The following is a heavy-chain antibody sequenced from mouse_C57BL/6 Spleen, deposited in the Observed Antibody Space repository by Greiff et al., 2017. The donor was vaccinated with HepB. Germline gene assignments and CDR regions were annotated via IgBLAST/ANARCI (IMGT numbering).Heavy chain of an antibody. CDR3: EREYYFDY. V-gene: IGHV1-82*01. CDR1: GYAFSSSW. Sequence: QVQLQQSGPELVKPGASVKISCKASGYAFSSSWMNWVKQRPGKGLEWIGRIYPGDGDTNYNGKFKGKATLTADKSSSTAYMQLSSLTSEDSAVYFCEREYYFDYWGQGTTLTVSS. CDR2: IYPGDGDT. J-gene: IGHJ2*01.